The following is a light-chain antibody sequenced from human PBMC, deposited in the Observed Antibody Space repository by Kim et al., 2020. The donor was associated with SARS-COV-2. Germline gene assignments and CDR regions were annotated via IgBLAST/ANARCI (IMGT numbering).Light chain of an antibody. V-gene: IGKV3-20*01. Sequence: SPGERATLSCRASQTIFNNYFAWFQQKPGQAPRLLIYDASSRATGIPDRFSASGSGTDFTLTISRLEPEDFAVYYCQQYGSSPRTFGQGTKVDIK. CDR2: DAS. CDR3: QQYGSSPRT. CDR1: QTIFNNY. J-gene: IGKJ1*01.